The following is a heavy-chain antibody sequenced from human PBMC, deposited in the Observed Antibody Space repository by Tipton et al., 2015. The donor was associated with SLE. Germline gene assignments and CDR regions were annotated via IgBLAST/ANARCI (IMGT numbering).Heavy chain of an antibody. CDR2: LDYSGST. Sequence: TLSLTCTVSGGSIRSSTYYWGWIRQPPGKGLEWIGSLDYSGSTYYNPSLKSRINISVDTSKNQFSLKLSSVTAADTAVYYCARAVGDTSGYLDYWGLVSLVTVSS. CDR3: ARAVGDTSGYLDY. CDR1: GGSIRSSTYY. D-gene: IGHD3-22*01. V-gene: IGHV4-39*07. J-gene: IGHJ4*02.